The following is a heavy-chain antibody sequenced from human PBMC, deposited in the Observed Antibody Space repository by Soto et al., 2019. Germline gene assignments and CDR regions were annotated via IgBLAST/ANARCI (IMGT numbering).Heavy chain of an antibody. J-gene: IGHJ6*02. V-gene: IGHV3-7*04. Sequence: GSLRLSCAASGFTFSSYWMSWVRQAPGKGLEWVANIKQDGSEKYYVDSVKGRFTISRDNAKNSLYLQMNSLRAEDTAVYYCARFYYDSSGYLPSPYYYYMGLDVWGQGTTVTVSS. CDR3: ARFYYDSSGYLPSPYYYYMGLDV. CDR2: IKQDGSEK. CDR1: GFTFSSYW. D-gene: IGHD3-22*01.